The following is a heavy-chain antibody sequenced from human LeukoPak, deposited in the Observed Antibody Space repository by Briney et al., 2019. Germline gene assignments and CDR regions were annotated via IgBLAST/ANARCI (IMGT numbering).Heavy chain of an antibody. CDR3: AKDVLWFGELSIDY. D-gene: IGHD3-10*01. CDR2: ISYDGSNK. CDR1: GFTFSSYG. J-gene: IGHJ4*02. V-gene: IGHV3-30*18. Sequence: GGSLRLSCAASGFTFSSYGMHWVRQAPGKGREWVAVISYDGSNKYYADSVKGRFTISRDNSKNKLYLQMNSLRAEDTDVYYCAKDVLWFGELSIDYWGQGTLVTVSS.